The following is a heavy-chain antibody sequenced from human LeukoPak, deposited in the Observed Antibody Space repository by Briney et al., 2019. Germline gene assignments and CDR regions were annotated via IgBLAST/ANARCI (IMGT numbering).Heavy chain of an antibody. Sequence: SETLSLTCTVSGGSISSYYWSWIRQPPGKGLEWIGYIYTSGSTNYNPSLKSRVTISVDTSKNQFSLKLSSVTAADTAVYYCARHSQRDKIRFFDYWGQGTLVTVSS. CDR2: IYTSGST. V-gene: IGHV4-4*09. D-gene: IGHD2-15*01. J-gene: IGHJ4*02. CDR3: ARHSQRDKIRFFDY. CDR1: GGSISSYY.